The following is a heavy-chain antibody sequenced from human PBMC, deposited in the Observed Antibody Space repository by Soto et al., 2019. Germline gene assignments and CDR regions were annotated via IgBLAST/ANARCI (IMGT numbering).Heavy chain of an antibody. J-gene: IGHJ4*02. CDR1: GLSFGTYD. D-gene: IGHD2-2*02. CDR3: AKRYPYYFDY. Sequence: PGGSLRLSCAASGLSFGTYDMSWVRQAPGKGLEWVSSITNGGGSTYYADSVKGRFTISRDNSKNTLYMQMNSLRAEDTAVYYCAKRYPYYFDYWGQGTLVTVSS. CDR2: ITNGGGST. V-gene: IGHV3-23*01.